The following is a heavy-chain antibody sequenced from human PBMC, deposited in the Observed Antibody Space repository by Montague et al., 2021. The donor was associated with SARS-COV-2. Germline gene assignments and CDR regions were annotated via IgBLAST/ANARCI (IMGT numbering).Heavy chain of an antibody. D-gene: IGHD5-12*01. CDR1: GDSVAGLRRR. CDR2: PLHKYKRYN. J-gene: IGHJ6*02. CDR3: ARQPLGYDFVYYYYGMDV. Sequence: CAISGDSVAGLRRRWEEITSELQSRLERVCRPLHKYKRYNDYAVSVQSRITINPDTSKNQFSLQMNSVTPEDTAVYYCARQPLGYDFVYYYYGMDVWGQGTTVTVSS. V-gene: IGHV6-1*01.